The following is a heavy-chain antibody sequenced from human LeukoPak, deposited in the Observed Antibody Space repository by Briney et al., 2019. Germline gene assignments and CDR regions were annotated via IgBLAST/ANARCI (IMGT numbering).Heavy chain of an antibody. CDR1: GYTFTSYG. CDR3: ARDVGRSSGWSTGWFDP. D-gene: IGHD6-19*01. Sequence: AASVKVSCKASGYTFTSYGISWVRQAPGQGLEWMGGIIPIFGTANYAQKFQGRVTITADESTSTAYMELSSLRSEDTAVYYCARDVGRSSGWSTGWFDPWGQGTLVTVSS. CDR2: IIPIFGTA. J-gene: IGHJ5*02. V-gene: IGHV1-69*13.